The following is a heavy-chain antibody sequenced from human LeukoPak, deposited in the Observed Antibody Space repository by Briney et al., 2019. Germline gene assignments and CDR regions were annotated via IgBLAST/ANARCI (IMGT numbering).Heavy chain of an antibody. Sequence: ASVKVSCKASGYTFTGYYMHWVRQAPGQGLEWMGMINPSGGSTSYAQKFQGRVTMTRDMSTSTVYMELSSLRSEDTAVYYCFRRSHRSGYFVLGAFDIWGQGTMVTVSS. CDR2: INPSGGST. D-gene: IGHD3-22*01. V-gene: IGHV1-46*01. CDR3: FRRSHRSGYFVLGAFDI. CDR1: GYTFTGYY. J-gene: IGHJ3*02.